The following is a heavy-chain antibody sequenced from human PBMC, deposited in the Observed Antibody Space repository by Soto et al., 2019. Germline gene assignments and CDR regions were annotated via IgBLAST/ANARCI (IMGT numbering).Heavy chain of an antibody. D-gene: IGHD6-19*01. V-gene: IGHV1-2*04. Sequence: ASVKVSCKASGYTFTGYYMHWVRQAPGQGLDWMGWINPNSGGTNYAQKFQGWVTMTRDTSISTAYMELSRLRSDDTAVYYCARDLRGQWLADYYYYGMDVWGQGTTVTVSS. J-gene: IGHJ6*02. CDR1: GYTFTGYY. CDR2: INPNSGGT. CDR3: ARDLRGQWLADYYYYGMDV.